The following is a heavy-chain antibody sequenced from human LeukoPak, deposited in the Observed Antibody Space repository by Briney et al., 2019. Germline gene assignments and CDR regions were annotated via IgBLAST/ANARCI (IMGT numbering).Heavy chain of an antibody. CDR3: ARAGSGSYYVYDY. Sequence: GRSLRLSCAAYGFTFSSYAMHWVRQAPAKGLEWVAVISYDGSNKYYADSVKGRFTISRDNSKNTLYLQMNSLRAEDTAVYYCARAGSGSYYVYDYWGQGTLVTVSS. J-gene: IGHJ4*02. D-gene: IGHD1-26*01. CDR1: GFTFSSYA. V-gene: IGHV3-30*04. CDR2: ISYDGSNK.